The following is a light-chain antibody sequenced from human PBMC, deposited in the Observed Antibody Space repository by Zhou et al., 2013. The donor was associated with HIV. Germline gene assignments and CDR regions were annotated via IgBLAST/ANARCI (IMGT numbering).Light chain of an antibody. J-gene: IGKJ1*01. CDR1: QTVSSN. Sequence: EIAIWQSPGTLSLSPGEKATVSCRASQTVSSNLAWYQQKPGQAPRLLIYDTSNRATGIPARFSGSGSGTDFTLTISSLQPDDFATYYCQHYNGYSGTFGQGTKV. CDR2: DTS. V-gene: IGKV3D-15*01. CDR3: QHYNGYSGT.